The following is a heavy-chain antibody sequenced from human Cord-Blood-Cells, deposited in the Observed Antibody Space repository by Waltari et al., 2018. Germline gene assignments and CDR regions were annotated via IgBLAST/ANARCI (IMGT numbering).Heavy chain of an antibody. V-gene: IGHV4-39*01. D-gene: IGHD6-13*01. Sequence: QLQLQESGPGLVKPSETLSLTCTVPGGSISSSSYYWGWIRQPPGKGLEWIGSIYYSGSTYYNPSLKSRVTISVDTSKNQFSLKLSSVTAADTAVYYCARHSSSWYFDYWGQGTLVTVSS. CDR1: GGSISSSSYY. CDR2: IYYSGST. J-gene: IGHJ4*02. CDR3: ARHSSSWYFDY.